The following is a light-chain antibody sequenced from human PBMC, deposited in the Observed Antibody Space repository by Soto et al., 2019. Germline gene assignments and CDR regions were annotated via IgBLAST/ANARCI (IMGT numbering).Light chain of an antibody. Sequence: QSVLTQPPSVSAAPGQKVTISCSGNSSNIGNNYVSWYQQVPVTAPKLLIYDNDKRPSGIPDRFSGSKSGASATLGITGLQTGDEADYYCGTWDSSLSASRGFGGGTKLTVL. J-gene: IGLJ2*01. CDR3: GTWDSSLSASRG. CDR1: SSNIGNNY. V-gene: IGLV1-51*01. CDR2: DND.